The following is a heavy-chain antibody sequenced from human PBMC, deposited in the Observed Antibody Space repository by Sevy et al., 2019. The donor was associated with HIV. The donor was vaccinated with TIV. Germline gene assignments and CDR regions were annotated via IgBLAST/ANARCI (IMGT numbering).Heavy chain of an antibody. J-gene: IGHJ4*02. Sequence: GGSLRLSCAASGFTFSSYSMNWVRQAPGKGLEWVSSISSSSSYIYYADSVKGRFTISRDNAKNSLYLQMNSLRAEDTAVYYCAKDQKYYYDSSGSDYWGQGTLVTVSS. CDR3: AKDQKYYYDSSGSDY. CDR2: ISSSSSYI. V-gene: IGHV3-21*01. D-gene: IGHD3-22*01. CDR1: GFTFSSYS.